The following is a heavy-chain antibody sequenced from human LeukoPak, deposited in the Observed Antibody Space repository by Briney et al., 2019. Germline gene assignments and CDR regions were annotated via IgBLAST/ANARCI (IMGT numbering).Heavy chain of an antibody. CDR2: IYYSGST. CDR3: ARHVRLELPRVFDY. CDR1: GGSISSSSYY. J-gene: IGHJ4*02. V-gene: IGHV4-39*01. D-gene: IGHD1-26*01. Sequence: SETLSLTCTVSGGSISSSSYYWGWIRQPPGTGLEWIGSIYYSGSTYYNPSLKSRVTISVDTSKNQFSLKLSSVTAADTAVYYCARHVRLELPRVFDYWGQGTLVTVSS.